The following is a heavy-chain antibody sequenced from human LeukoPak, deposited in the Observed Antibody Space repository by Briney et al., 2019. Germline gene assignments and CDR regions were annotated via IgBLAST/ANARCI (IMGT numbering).Heavy chain of an antibody. V-gene: IGHV3-23*01. CDR1: GFTFSSYA. J-gene: IGHJ4*02. Sequence: GGSLRLSCAASGFTFSSYAMSWVRQAPGKGLEWVSAISGSGGSTYYADSVKGRFTISRDNSKNTLYLQMNSLRAEDTAVYYCAKDRSEKGSGGWYYFDYWGQGTLVTVSS. CDR2: ISGSGGST. D-gene: IGHD6-19*01. CDR3: AKDRSEKGSGGWYYFDY.